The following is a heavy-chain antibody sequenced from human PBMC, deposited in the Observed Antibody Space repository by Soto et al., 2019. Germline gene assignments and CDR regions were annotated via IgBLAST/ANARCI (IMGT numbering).Heavy chain of an antibody. V-gene: IGHV2-5*02. CDR1: GFSLSTSGVG. J-gene: IGHJ5*02. CDR2: IYWDDDK. Sequence: SGPTLVKPTQTLTLTCTFSGFSLSTSGVGVGWIRQPPGKALEWLALIYWDDDKRYSPSLKSRLTITKDTSKNQVVLTMTNMDPVDTATYYCAHSTDYYGSGSYYTGSWFDPWGQGTLVTVSS. CDR3: AHSTDYYGSGSYYTGSWFDP. D-gene: IGHD3-10*01.